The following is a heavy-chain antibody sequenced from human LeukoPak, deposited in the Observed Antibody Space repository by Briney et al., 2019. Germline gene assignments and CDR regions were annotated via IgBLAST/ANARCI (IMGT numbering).Heavy chain of an antibody. Sequence: ASVKVSCKASGYTFTSYDINWVRQATGQGLEWMGWMNPNSGNTGYAQKFQGRVTMTRNTSISTAYMELSSLRSEDTTVYYCAREGSDYVRFDIWGQGTMVTVSS. CDR1: GYTFTSYD. CDR2: MNPNSGNT. CDR3: AREGSDYVRFDI. D-gene: IGHD3-16*01. V-gene: IGHV1-8*01. J-gene: IGHJ3*02.